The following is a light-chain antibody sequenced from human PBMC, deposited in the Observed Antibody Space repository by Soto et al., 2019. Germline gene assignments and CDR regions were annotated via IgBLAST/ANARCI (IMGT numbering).Light chain of an antibody. CDR3: CSYAGSYSVL. Sequence: QSALTQPRSVSGSPGQSVTISCTGTSSDVGGYNYVSWYQQHPGKAPKFMIYDVTKRPSGVPDRFSGSKSGNTASLTISGLQAEDEPDYFCCSYAGSYSVLFGGGTKLTVL. J-gene: IGLJ2*01. CDR1: SSDVGGYNY. CDR2: DVT. V-gene: IGLV2-11*01.